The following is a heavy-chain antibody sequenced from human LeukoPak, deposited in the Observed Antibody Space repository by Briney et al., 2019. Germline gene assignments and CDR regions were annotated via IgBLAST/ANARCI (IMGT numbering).Heavy chain of an antibody. V-gene: IGHV3-30*03. CDR1: GFTFSSYG. D-gene: IGHD3-22*01. CDR2: ISYDGSNR. CDR3: ARDAHYYDSSGYLDY. J-gene: IGHJ4*02. Sequence: GGSLRLSCAASGFTFSSYGMHWVRQAPGKGLEWVAVISYDGSNRYYADSVKGRFTISRDNAKNSLYLQMNSLRAEDTAVYYCARDAHYYDSSGYLDYWGQGTLVTVSS.